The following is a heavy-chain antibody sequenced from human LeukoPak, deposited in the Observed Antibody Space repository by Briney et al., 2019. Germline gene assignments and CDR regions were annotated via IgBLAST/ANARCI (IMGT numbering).Heavy chain of an antibody. D-gene: IGHD3-9*01. V-gene: IGHV4-59*01. J-gene: IGHJ4*02. Sequence: SETLSLTCIVSGGSISSYYWTWIRQPPGKGLEWIGYLYYSGSTNYNPSLKSRVTISVDTSKNQFSLKLSSVTAADTAVYYCAKVDVGLDILTGYHYYFDYWGQGTLVTVSS. CDR1: GGSISSYY. CDR2: LYYSGST. CDR3: AKVDVGLDILTGYHYYFDY.